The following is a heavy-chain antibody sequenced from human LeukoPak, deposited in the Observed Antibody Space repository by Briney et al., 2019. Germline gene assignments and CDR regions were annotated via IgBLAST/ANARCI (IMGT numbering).Heavy chain of an antibody. D-gene: IGHD5-18*01. Sequence: ASVKVSCKASGGTFSSYAISWVRQAPGQGLEWMGGIIPIFGTANYAQKFQGRVTITADESTSTAYMELSSLRSEDTAVYYCASGWIQYAFDIWGQGTMATVSS. CDR3: ASGWIQYAFDI. CDR2: IIPIFGTA. J-gene: IGHJ3*02. V-gene: IGHV1-69*13. CDR1: GGTFSSYA.